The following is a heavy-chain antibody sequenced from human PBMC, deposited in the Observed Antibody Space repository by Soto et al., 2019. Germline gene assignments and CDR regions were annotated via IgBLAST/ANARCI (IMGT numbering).Heavy chain of an antibody. CDR1: GCSISSGDYY. V-gene: IGHV4-30-4*01. CDR2: IYYSGST. J-gene: IGHJ4*02. CDR3: ARDLEGDYAFDY. Sequence: SETLSLTCTVSGCSISSGDYYWSWIRQPPGKGLEWIGYIYYSGSTYYNPSLKSRVTISVDTSKNQFSLKLSSVTAADTAVYYCARDLEGDYAFDYWGQGTLVTVSS. D-gene: IGHD4-17*01.